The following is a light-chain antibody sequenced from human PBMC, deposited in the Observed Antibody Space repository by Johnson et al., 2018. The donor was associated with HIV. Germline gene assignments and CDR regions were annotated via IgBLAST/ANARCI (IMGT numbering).Light chain of an antibody. CDR1: TSNIGNNY. CDR3: GTWDSSLSAHFV. Sequence: QAVLTQPPSVSAAPGQKVTISCSGSTSNIGNNYVSWYQQLPGTAPKLLIYEKNKRPSGIPDRFSASKSGTSATLVITGLQTGDEAYYYCGTWDSSLSAHFVFGTGTRVTV. J-gene: IGLJ1*01. CDR2: EKN. V-gene: IGLV1-51*02.